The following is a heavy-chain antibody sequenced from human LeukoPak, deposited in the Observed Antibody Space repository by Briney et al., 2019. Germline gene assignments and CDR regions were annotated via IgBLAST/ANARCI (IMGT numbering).Heavy chain of an antibody. J-gene: IGHJ4*03. Sequence: GGSLRLSCVASGITVSRDAMTWVRQAPGKGLEWVTASSGPNTYYADSVRDRFTISRDDSKNTVYLRMNSLRAEDTAVYYCARRRSRNTGPFDSWGPGTLVAVSP. CDR2: SSGPNT. CDR3: ARRRSRNTGPFDS. D-gene: IGHD6-13*01. V-gene: IGHV3-23*01. CDR1: GITVSRDA.